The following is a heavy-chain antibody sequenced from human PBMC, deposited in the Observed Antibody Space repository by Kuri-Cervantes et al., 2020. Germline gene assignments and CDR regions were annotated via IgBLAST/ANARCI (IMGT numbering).Heavy chain of an antibody. CDR3: ARAPGYYYVTDGMDV. D-gene: IGHD3-22*01. CDR1: GFTFSSYS. V-gene: IGHV3-48*04. J-gene: IGHJ6*02. CDR2: ISGSSSTI. Sequence: LSLTCAASGFTFSSYSMNWVRQAPGKGLEWVSYISGSSSTIYYADSVKGRFTISRDNAKNSLYLQMNSLRAEDTAVYYCARAPGYYYVTDGMDVWGQGTTVTVSS.